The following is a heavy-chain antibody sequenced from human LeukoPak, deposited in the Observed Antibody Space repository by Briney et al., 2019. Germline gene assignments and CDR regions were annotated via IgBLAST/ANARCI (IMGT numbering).Heavy chain of an antibody. Sequence: GGSLRLSCAASGFTLSNYGMHWVRQAPGKGLEWVAFIRFDGTNKYYADSVRGRFTISRDNSKNTLYLQMNSLRDEDRAVYYCEAEDGIRYFDWDYMDVWGKGTTVIVSS. CDR2: IRFDGTNK. J-gene: IGHJ6*03. CDR1: GFTLSNYG. V-gene: IGHV3-30*02. CDR3: EAEDGIRYFDWDYMDV. D-gene: IGHD3-9*01.